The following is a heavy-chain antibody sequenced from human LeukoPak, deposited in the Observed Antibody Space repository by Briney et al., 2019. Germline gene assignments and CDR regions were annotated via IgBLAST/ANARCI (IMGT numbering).Heavy chain of an antibody. J-gene: IGHJ6*03. Sequence: AASVKVSCKASGGTFSSYAISCVRQAPGQGLEWMGGIIPIFGTANYAQKFQGRVTITTDESTSTAYMELSSLRSEDTAVYYCARGDCSSTSCFYYMDVWGKGTTVTVSS. V-gene: IGHV1-69*05. CDR1: GGTFSSYA. CDR3: ARGDCSSTSCFYYMDV. D-gene: IGHD2-2*01. CDR2: IIPIFGTA.